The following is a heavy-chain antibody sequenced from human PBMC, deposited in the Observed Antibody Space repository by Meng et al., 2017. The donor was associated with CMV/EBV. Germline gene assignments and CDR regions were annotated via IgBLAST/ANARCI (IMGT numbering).Heavy chain of an antibody. Sequence: SETLSLTCTVSGGSISSSSYYWGWIRQPPGKGLEWIGSIYYSGSTYYNPSLKSRVTISVDTSKNQFSLKLSSVTAADTAVYYCARQGEGDYDFWSGRRGFDYWGQGTLVTVS. CDR2: IYYSGST. D-gene: IGHD3-3*01. CDR1: GGSISSSSYY. CDR3: ARQGEGDYDFWSGRRGFDY. V-gene: IGHV4-39*01. J-gene: IGHJ4*02.